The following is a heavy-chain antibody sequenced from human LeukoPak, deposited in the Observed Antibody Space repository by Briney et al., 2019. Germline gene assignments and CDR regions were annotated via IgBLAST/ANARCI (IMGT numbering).Heavy chain of an antibody. CDR3: AREVCGDCYPEPDY. D-gene: IGHD2-21*02. CDR2: INTNTGNP. J-gene: IGHJ4*02. Sequence: ASVKVSCKASGYTFTSYAMNWVRQAPGQGLEWMGWINTNTGNPTYAQGFTGRFVFSLDTSVSTAYLQISSLKAEDTAVYYCAREVCGDCYPEPDYWGQGTLVTVSS. CDR1: GYTFTSYA. V-gene: IGHV7-4-1*02.